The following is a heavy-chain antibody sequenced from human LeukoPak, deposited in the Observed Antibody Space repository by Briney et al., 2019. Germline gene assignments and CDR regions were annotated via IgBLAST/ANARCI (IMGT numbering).Heavy chain of an antibody. CDR2: ISADNGNT. Sequence: GASVKVSCKASGYTFTSYAISWVRQAPGQGLEWMGWISADNGNTDYAQRFQGRVTLTTDTSTSTAYMELRGLRSDDTAVYFCARVTDAWDFWGQGTLITVSS. J-gene: IGHJ4*02. CDR1: GYTFTSYA. CDR3: ARVTDAWDF. D-gene: IGHD2-2*01. V-gene: IGHV1-18*01.